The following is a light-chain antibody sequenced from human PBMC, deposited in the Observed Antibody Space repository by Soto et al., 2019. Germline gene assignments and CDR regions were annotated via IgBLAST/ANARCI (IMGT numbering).Light chain of an antibody. CDR1: SGHSSYA. Sequence: QPVLTQSPSASASLGASVKLTCTLTSGHSSYAIAWHQQQPERGPRYLMKLDSDGSHFKGDGVPDRFSGSSSGSERYLTIPTPQSGDGANYYCQTGGTGFGVLGGGTKL. V-gene: IGLV4-69*01. CDR3: QTGGTGFGV. J-gene: IGLJ3*02. CDR2: LDSDGSH.